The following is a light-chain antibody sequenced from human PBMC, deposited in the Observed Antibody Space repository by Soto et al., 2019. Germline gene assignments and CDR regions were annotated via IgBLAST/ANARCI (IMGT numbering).Light chain of an antibody. V-gene: IGLV2-14*03. CDR1: SSDVGGYNY. Sequence: QSVLTQPASVSGSPGQSISLSCTGSSSDVGGYNYVSWYQQHPGEAPKLLIYEVTHRPSGVSDRFSGSKSGSTASLTISVLQTDDEADYYCTSWTTNNIPYVFGTGTKLTVL. CDR3: TSWTTNNIPYV. CDR2: EVT. J-gene: IGLJ1*01.